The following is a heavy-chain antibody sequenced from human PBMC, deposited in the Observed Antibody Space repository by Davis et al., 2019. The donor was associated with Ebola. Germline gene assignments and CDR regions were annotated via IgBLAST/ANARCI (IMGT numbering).Heavy chain of an antibody. CDR3: SKDLGRELAAGTLYYYYGMDV. CDR2: ISGSGGST. V-gene: IGHV3-23*01. CDR1: GFTFSSYA. J-gene: IGHJ6*02. D-gene: IGHD6-13*01. Sequence: GESLKISCAASGFTFSSYAMSWVRQAPGKGLEWVSAISGSGGSTYYADSVKGRFTIARGNSKNTLYLQMNSLRAEDTAVYYCSKDLGRELAAGTLYYYYGMDVWGQGTTVTVSS.